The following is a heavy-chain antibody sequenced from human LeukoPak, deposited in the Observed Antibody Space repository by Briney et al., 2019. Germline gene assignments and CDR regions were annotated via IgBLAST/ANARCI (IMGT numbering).Heavy chain of an antibody. J-gene: IGHJ4*02. V-gene: IGHV3-48*03. CDR1: GFTFSSYE. CDR3: ARESLRSLDY. CDR2: ISSSGSTI. D-gene: IGHD5-12*01. Sequence: GGSLRLSCAASGFTFSSYEMNWVRQAPGKGLEWVSYISSSGSTIYYADSVKGRFTISRDNAKNSLYLQMNSLRAEDTAVYYCARESLRSLDYGGQGTLVTVSS.